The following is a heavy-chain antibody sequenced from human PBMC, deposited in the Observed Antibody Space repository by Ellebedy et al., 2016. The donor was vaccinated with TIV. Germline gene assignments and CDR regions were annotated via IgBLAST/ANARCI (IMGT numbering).Heavy chain of an antibody. D-gene: IGHD2-15*01. V-gene: IGHV3-74*03. J-gene: IGHJ3*02. CDR2: INTDGTIT. CDR1: EFTFSGYW. Sequence: GESLKISCAASEFTFSGYWMYWVRQPLGQGLMWVSHINTDGTITKYADSVKGRFAISRDHAKNTLYLEMNSLRAEDTAVYYCGRDGGGGKRAATIWGQGIMVTVSS. CDR3: GRDGGGGKRAATI.